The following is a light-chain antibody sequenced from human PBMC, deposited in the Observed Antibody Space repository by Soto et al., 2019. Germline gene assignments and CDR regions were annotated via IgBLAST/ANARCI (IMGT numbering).Light chain of an antibody. CDR3: QKYGSSPLT. Sequence: EIVLTQSPGTLSLSPGERATLCCRASQRGSSSYLAWYQQKHGQAPRLLIYGASSRATGIPDRFSGSGSGKDFNLNISSLEPEDFAVYYGQKYGSSPLTLGGGNKVEIK. CDR2: GAS. J-gene: IGKJ4*01. V-gene: IGKV3-20*01. CDR1: QRGSSSY.